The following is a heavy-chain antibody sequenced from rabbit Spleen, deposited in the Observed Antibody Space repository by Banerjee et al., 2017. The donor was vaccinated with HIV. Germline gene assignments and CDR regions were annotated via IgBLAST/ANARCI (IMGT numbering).Heavy chain of an antibody. J-gene: IGHJ4*01. Sequence: VESGGGLVKPGASLTLTCTASGSSFSSSYDMCWVRQAPGKGLEWIACIYTGSSGSTYYASWAKGRFTISKTSSTTVTLQMTSLTAADTATYFCAREASSGWGVVSFYFNLWGQGTLVTVS. CDR2: IYTGSSGST. CDR3: AREASSGWGVVSFYFNL. V-gene: IGHV1S40*01. CDR1: GSSFSSSYD. D-gene: IGHD4-1*01.